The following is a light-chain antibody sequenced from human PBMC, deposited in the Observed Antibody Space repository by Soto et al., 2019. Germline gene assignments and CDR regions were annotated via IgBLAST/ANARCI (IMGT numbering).Light chain of an antibody. Sequence: DIQMTQSPSSLSASVGDIVTITFLAIQGISNFLAWYQQKPGKFPKLLISAASTLQSGVPSRFSGSGSWTDFTLTITSLQPEDVSTYYCQKYSSVITFGQGTRLEIK. CDR3: QKYSSVIT. J-gene: IGKJ5*01. CDR1: QGISNF. CDR2: AAS. V-gene: IGKV1-27*01.